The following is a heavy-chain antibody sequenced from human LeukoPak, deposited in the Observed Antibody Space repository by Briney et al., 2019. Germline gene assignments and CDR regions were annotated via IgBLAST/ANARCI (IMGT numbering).Heavy chain of an antibody. CDR3: ARGVSRSSSRHFDY. V-gene: IGHV3-30*03. J-gene: IGHJ4*02. CDR2: ISYNGSNK. CDR1: GFTFSSYG. Sequence: PGRSLRLSCAASGFTFSSYGMHWVRQAPGKGLEWVAVISYNGSNKYYADSVKGRFTISRDNAKNSLYLQMNSLRAEDTAVYYCARGVSRSSSRHFDYWGQGTLVTVSS. D-gene: IGHD6-13*01.